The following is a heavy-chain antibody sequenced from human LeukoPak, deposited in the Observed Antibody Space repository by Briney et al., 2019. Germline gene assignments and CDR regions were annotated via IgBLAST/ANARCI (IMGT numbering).Heavy chain of an antibody. CDR3: ARVVGAAGPPDY. V-gene: IGHV1-18*01. CDR2: ISAYNGNT. Sequence: ASVKVSCKASGYTFTSYGISCVRQAPGQGLEWMGWISAYNGNTNYAQKLQGRVTITAGESTSTAYMELSSLRSEDTAVYYCARVVGAAGPPDYWGQGTLVTVSP. D-gene: IGHD1-26*01. CDR1: GYTFTSYG. J-gene: IGHJ4*02.